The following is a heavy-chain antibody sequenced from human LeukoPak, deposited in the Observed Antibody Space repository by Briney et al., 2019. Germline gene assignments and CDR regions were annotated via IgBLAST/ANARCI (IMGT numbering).Heavy chain of an antibody. J-gene: IGHJ4*02. CDR3: ARVARCTSCFDVDY. CDR2: FFLKGST. Sequence: SETLSLTCTVSGYSITSAYYWGWIRQPPGKGLEWIGSFFLKGSTYYNPSLKSRVTISVDTSKNQFSLTLSSVTAADAAVYYCARVARCTSCFDVDYWGQGTLVTVSS. V-gene: IGHV4-38-2*02. CDR1: GYSITSAYY. D-gene: IGHD2-2*01.